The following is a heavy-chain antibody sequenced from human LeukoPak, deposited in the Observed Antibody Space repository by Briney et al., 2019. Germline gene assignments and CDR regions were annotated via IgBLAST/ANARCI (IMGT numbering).Heavy chain of an antibody. Sequence: PGGSLRLSCAASGLTFSDYAMDWVRQAPGKGLEWVSAISSSSAYIYYADSVKGRFTISRDNAKNSVSLQMNSLRAEDTAVYYCARIFRYQLVDYYALDVWGQGTTVTVSS. V-gene: IGHV3-21*01. D-gene: IGHD2-2*01. CDR1: GLTFSDYA. CDR3: ARIFRYQLVDYYALDV. J-gene: IGHJ6*02. CDR2: ISSSSAYI.